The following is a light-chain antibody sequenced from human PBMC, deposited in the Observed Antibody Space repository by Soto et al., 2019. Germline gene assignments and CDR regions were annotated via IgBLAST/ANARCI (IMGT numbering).Light chain of an antibody. CDR3: QQYDSYSWT. CDR1: QSISYW. V-gene: IGKV1-5*01. J-gene: IGKJ1*01. Sequence: DIQMTQSPSTLSASVGDRVTITCRASQSISYWLAWYQQKPGNAPKLLIYAASSLESGVPSRFSGSGSGTEFTLTISSLQPDDFATYYCQQYDSYSWTFGQGTKVDIK. CDR2: AAS.